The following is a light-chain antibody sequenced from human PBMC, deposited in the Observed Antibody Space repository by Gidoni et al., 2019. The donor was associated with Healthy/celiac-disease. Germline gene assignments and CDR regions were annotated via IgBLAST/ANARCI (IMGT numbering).Light chain of an antibody. CDR2: GAS. CDR3: QQYGSSPET. V-gene: IGKV3-20*01. CDR1: QSVSSSY. J-gene: IGKJ1*01. Sequence: EIVLTQSPGTLSLSPGERATLSCRASQSVSSSYYGASSRATGIPDRFSGSGSGTDFTLTISRLEPEDFAGYYCQQYGSSPETFGQXTKVEIK.